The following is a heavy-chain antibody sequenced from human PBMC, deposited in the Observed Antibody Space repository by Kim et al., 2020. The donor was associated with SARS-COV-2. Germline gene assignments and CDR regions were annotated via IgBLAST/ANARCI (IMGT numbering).Heavy chain of an antibody. CDR3: AKEPIITMIHPYSYGMDV. D-gene: IGHD3-22*01. V-gene: IGHV3-23*01. J-gene: IGHJ6*02. Sequence: KGRFTISRDNSKNTLYLQMNSLRAEDTAVYYCAKEPIITMIHPYSYGMDVWGQGTTVTVSS.